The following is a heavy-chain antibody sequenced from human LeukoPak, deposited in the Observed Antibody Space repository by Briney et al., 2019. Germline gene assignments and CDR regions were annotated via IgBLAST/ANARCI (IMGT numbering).Heavy chain of an antibody. CDR2: INPNTGGT. Sequence: GASVKVSCKTSGYTFSGHYMHWVRQAPGQGLEWMGRINPNTGGTKYTQNLQGRVTMTRDTSISTAYMELSRLRSDDTALYYCAIAGGGSDAFDIWGHGTMVTVSS. V-gene: IGHV1-2*06. J-gene: IGHJ3*02. CDR1: GYTFSGHY. CDR3: AIAGGGSDAFDI. D-gene: IGHD2-15*01.